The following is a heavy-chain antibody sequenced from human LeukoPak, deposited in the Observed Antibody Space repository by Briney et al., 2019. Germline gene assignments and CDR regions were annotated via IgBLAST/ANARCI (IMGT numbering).Heavy chain of an antibody. CDR1: GGSISTAHW. Sequence: SETLSLTCAVSGGSISTAHWWNWVRQSPGKGLEWIGEIYHRGNSNYNPSLKSRVSISVDTSKNQFSLKVTSLTAADTAVYYCARAFHPPDFAFGRAPYYFDLWGQGILVTVSS. D-gene: IGHD3-16*01. CDR3: ARAFHPPDFAFGRAPYYFDL. J-gene: IGHJ4*01. V-gene: IGHV4-4*02. CDR2: IYHRGNS.